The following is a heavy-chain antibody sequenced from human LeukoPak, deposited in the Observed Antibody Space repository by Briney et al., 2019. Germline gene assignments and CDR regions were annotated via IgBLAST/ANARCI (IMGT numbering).Heavy chain of an antibody. CDR1: GFTFSSYA. J-gene: IGHJ4*02. V-gene: IGHV3-30-3*01. CDR3: ARSNTYYYDSSGYELDY. CDR2: ISYDGSNK. Sequence: GRSLRLSCAASGFTFSSYAMHWVRQAPGKGLEWVAVISYDGSNKYYADSVKGRFTISRDNSKNTLYLQMNSPRAEDTAVYYCARSNTYYYDSSGYELDYWGQGTLVTVSS. D-gene: IGHD3-22*01.